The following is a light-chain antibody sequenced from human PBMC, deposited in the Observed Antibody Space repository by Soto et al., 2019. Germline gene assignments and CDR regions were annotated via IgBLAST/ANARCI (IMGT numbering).Light chain of an antibody. J-gene: IGLJ1*01. CDR1: SSNIGENY. CDR3: ATWDSSVSAAV. CDR2: DND. V-gene: IGLV1-51*01. Sequence: QAVLTQPPSVSAAPGQKVTISCSGRSSNIGENYVSWYQHLPGTAPKLIIYDNDNRPSGIPDRISGSKSGTSATLGITGLQTGDEADYYCATWDSSVSAAVFGPGTKLTVL.